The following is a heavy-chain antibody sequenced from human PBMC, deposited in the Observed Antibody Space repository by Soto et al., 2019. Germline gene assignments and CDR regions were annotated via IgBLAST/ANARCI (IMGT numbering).Heavy chain of an antibody. CDR2: VYYSGST. J-gene: IGHJ4*02. CDR3: GRLEGLATISYYFDY. Sequence: SETLSLTCTVSGGSVSSSSYYWGWVRQPPGKGLEWIGSVYYSGSTYYNPSLESRVTISVDKSKNQFSLKLMSLSAADTAVSYCGRLEGLATISYYFDYWGQGALVTVSS. V-gene: IGHV4-39*01. CDR1: GGSVSSSSYY. D-gene: IGHD3-9*01.